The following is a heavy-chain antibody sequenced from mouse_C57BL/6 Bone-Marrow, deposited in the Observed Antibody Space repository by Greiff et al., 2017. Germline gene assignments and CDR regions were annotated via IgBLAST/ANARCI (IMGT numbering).Heavy chain of an antibody. Sequence: EVKLMESGGGLVQPGGSLSLSCAASGFTFTDYYMSWVRQPPGKALEWLGFIRNKANGYTTEYSASVKGRFTISRDNSQSILYLQMNALRAEDSATYYCASPPGDYDDGTWFAYWGQGTLVTVSA. CDR2: IRNKANGYTT. V-gene: IGHV7-3*01. CDR3: ASPPGDYDDGTWFAY. CDR1: GFTFTDYY. D-gene: IGHD2-4*01. J-gene: IGHJ3*01.